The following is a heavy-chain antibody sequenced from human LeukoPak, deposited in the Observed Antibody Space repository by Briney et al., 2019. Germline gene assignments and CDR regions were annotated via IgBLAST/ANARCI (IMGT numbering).Heavy chain of an antibody. CDR3: AKDRSSSWYARDDY. CDR2: ISGSGGST. V-gene: IGHV3-23*01. Sequence: LSGGSLRLSCAASGFTFSSYAMSWVRQDPGKGLEWVSAISGSGGSTYNADSVKGRFTISRDNSKNTLYLQMNSLGAEDTAVYYCAKDRSSSWYARDDYWGQGTLVTVSS. CDR1: GFTFSSYA. D-gene: IGHD6-13*01. J-gene: IGHJ4*02.